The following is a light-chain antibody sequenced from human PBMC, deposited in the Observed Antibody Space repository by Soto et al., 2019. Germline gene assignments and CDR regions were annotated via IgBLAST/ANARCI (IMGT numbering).Light chain of an antibody. V-gene: IGKV3-20*01. CDR3: QQYGTSEII. J-gene: IGKJ5*01. CDR1: QSLTNSF. Sequence: VLTQSPGTLSFSPGERATLSCRASQSLTNSFIAWYQQRPGQAPRLLIYDTSSRASGIPDRFSGSGSGTDFTLTISRLETEDFAVFYCQQYGTSEIIFGQGTRLEIK. CDR2: DTS.